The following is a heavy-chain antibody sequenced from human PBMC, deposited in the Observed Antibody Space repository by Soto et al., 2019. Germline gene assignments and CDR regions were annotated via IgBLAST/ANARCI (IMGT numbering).Heavy chain of an antibody. CDR3: AKDMGPDGYTTFDY. CDR2: ISWNSGSI. CDR1: VFTFDDYA. Sequence: EVQLVESGGGLVQPGRSLRLSCAASVFTFDDYAMHWVRQAPGKGLDWVSGISWNSGSIGYADSVMGRLTISRDNAKNSLYLQMNSLRAEDTALYYCAKDMGPDGYTTFDYWGQGTLVTVSS. D-gene: IGHD5-12*01. J-gene: IGHJ4*02. V-gene: IGHV3-9*01.